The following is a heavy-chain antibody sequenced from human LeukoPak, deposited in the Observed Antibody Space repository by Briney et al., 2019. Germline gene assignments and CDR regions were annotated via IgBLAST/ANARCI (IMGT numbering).Heavy chain of an antibody. Sequence: GGSLRLSCAASGFTFSSYAMHWVRQAPGKGLEWVAVISYDGSNKYYADSVKGRFTISRDNSKNTLYLQMNSLRAEDTAVSDCASDLISVAAAGGGNYWGQGTLVTVSS. CDR1: GFTFSSYA. CDR2: ISYDGSNK. CDR3: ASDLISVAAAGGGNY. D-gene: IGHD6-13*01. J-gene: IGHJ4*02. V-gene: IGHV3-30*04.